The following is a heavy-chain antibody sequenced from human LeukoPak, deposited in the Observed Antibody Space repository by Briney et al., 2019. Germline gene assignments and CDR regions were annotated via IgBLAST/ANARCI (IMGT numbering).Heavy chain of an antibody. D-gene: IGHD3-22*01. CDR2: ISSYNGNT. CDR3: ARGFYYDSSGYPAPDY. Sequence: ASVKVSCKASGYTFTIYGISGVREAPGQGLEGMGWISSYNGNTNYAQKLKGRVTMTTDTSTSTAYMELRSLRSDDTAVYYCARGFYYDSSGYPAPDYWGQGTLVTVSS. CDR1: GYTFTIYG. V-gene: IGHV1-18*01. J-gene: IGHJ4*02.